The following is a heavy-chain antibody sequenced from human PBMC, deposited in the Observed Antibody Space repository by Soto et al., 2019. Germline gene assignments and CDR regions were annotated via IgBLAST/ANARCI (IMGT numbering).Heavy chain of an antibody. CDR1: GFTFSSYS. J-gene: IGHJ4*02. Sequence: GSLRLSCAASGFTFSSYSMNWVRQAPGKGLEWVSYISSSSSTIYYADSVKGRFTISRDNAKNSLYLQMNSLRAEDTAVYYCASHGSGSYYGGGTFDYWGQGTLVTVSS. V-gene: IGHV3-48*01. CDR3: ASHGSGSYYGGGTFDY. D-gene: IGHD3-10*01. CDR2: ISSSSSTI.